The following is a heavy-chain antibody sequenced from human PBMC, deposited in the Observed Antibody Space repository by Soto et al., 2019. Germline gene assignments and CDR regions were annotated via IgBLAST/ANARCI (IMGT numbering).Heavy chain of an antibody. J-gene: IGHJ4*02. V-gene: IGHV3-11*01. CDR3: AGREGPAFVGY. D-gene: IGHD1-26*01. CDR1: GFTFRDYY. Sequence: PGGSLRLSCAASGFTFRDYYMSWIRQAPGKGLEWVSYISRSSNSIYYADSVKGRFTISRDNAKNSLYLQMNSLRAEDTAVYYCAGREGPAFVGYWGQGALVTVSS. CDR2: ISRSSNSI.